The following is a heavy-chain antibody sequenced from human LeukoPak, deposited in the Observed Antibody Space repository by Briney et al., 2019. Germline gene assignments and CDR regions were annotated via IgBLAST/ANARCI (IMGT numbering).Heavy chain of an antibody. CDR1: GGSISSSRYY. V-gene: IGHV4-39*01. Sequence: SETLSLTCTVSGGSISSSRYYWGWIRQPPGKGLEWIGSIYYSGSTYYNPSLKSRVTISVDTSKRQFSLKLSSVTAADTAVYYCARRGYSSASGAFDIWGQGTLVTVSS. D-gene: IGHD6-19*01. CDR2: IYYSGST. J-gene: IGHJ3*02. CDR3: ARRGYSSASGAFDI.